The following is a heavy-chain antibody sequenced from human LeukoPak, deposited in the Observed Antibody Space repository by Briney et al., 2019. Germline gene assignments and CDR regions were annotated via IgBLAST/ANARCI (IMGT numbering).Heavy chain of an antibody. CDR3: AGGVGVFDY. Sequence: PGGSLRLSCAASGFTFSDYYMNWIRQSPGKGLEWVSYISSDGNSIYYADSVKGRFTISRDNAKNSLYLQVNSLRAEDTAVYYCAGGVGVFDYWGQGTLVTVSS. J-gene: IGHJ4*02. CDR1: GFTFSDYY. V-gene: IGHV3-11*01. D-gene: IGHD1-26*01. CDR2: ISSDGNSI.